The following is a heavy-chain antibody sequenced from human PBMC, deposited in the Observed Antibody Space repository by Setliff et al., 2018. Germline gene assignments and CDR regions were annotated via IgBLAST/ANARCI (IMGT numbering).Heavy chain of an antibody. J-gene: IGHJ5*02. CDR2: PLPLLPLP. V-gene: IGHV1-69*10. CDR1: GGTLSTLS. Sequence: GASVKVSCKASGGTLSTLSIAWVRQAPGQGLEWMGGPLPLLPLPNYAVKFQGRVTITADKSMSTVYMELSSLTSADTALYYCARDALYDSNDRNSYYGNWLDPWGQGTLVTVSS. D-gene: IGHD3-22*01. CDR3: ARDALYDSNDRNSYYGNWLDP.